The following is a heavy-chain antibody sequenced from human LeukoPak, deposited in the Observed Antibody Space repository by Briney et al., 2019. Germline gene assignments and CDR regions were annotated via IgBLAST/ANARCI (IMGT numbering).Heavy chain of an antibody. CDR2: LSSGRSP. D-gene: IGHD2-8*02. V-gene: IGHV3-21*04. CDR1: GFAISTYA. Sequence: GGSLRLSCAASGFAISTYAMARVRQAPGKGLEWISSLSSGRSPSYSDSLEGRLTMSSDNARNTLYLQMDNLRGEDTAMYYCARQLGYCAAGTCYFDSWGHGTQVTVSS. J-gene: IGHJ4*01. CDR3: ARQLGYCAAGTCYFDS.